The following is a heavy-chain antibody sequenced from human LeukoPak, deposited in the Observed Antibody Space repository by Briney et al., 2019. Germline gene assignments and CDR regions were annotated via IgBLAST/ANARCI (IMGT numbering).Heavy chain of an antibody. V-gene: IGHV4-31*03. CDR2: IYYSGST. CDR3: ARDPTGERYFDY. D-gene: IGHD7-27*01. Sequence: SETLSLTCTVSGGSISSGGYYWSWIRQHPGKGLEWIGYIYYSGSTYYNPSLKSRVTISVDTSRNQFSLKLTSMTAADTAVYYCARDPTGERYFDYWGQGTLVTVSS. J-gene: IGHJ4*02. CDR1: GGSISSGGYY.